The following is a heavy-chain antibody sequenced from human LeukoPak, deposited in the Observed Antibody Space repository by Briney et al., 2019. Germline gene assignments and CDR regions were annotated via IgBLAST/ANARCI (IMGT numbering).Heavy chain of an antibody. J-gene: IGHJ3*02. D-gene: IGHD3-16*02. CDR1: GFTVSSNY. CDR3: ARDGYDYVWGSYRIGAFDI. CDR2: IYSGGST. Sequence: GGSLRLSCAASGFTVSSNYMSWVRQAPGKGLEWVSVIYSGGSTYYADSVKGRFTISRDNSKNTPYLQMNSLRAEDTAVYYCARDGYDYVWGSYRIGAFDIWGQGTMVTVSS. V-gene: IGHV3-66*01.